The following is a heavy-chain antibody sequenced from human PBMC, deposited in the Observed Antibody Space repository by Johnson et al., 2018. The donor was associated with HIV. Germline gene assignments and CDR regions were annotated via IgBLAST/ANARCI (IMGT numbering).Heavy chain of an antibody. CDR3: ASANYYHN. CDR1: GFTFNNYW. V-gene: IGHV3-7*01. CDR2: IKQDGSEK. J-gene: IGHJ3*02. Sequence: VQLVESGGDLVQPGGSPRLSCAASGFTFNNYWMSWVCQAPGRGLEWVANIKQDGSEKFYVDSVKGRFTISRDNAENSLYLQMNSLRAEDTAVYYCASANYYHNWGQGTMVTVSA. D-gene: IGHD3-10*01.